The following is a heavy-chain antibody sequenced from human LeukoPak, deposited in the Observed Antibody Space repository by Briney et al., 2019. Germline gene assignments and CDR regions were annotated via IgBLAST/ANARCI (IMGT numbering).Heavy chain of an antibody. CDR2: FDPEDGET. Sequence: LRASVKVSCKVSGYTLTELSMHWVRQAPGKGLEWMGGFDPEDGETIYAQKLQGRVTMTTDTSTSTAYMELRSLRSDDTAVYYCARVGQQLVPFDYWGQGTLVTVSS. D-gene: IGHD6-13*01. CDR1: GYTLTELS. J-gene: IGHJ4*02. V-gene: IGHV1-24*01. CDR3: ARVGQQLVPFDY.